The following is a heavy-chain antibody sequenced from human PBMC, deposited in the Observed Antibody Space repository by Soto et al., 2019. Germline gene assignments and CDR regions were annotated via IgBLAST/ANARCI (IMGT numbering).Heavy chain of an antibody. J-gene: IGHJ4*02. CDR2: IWYDGSNK. D-gene: IGHD3-3*01. Sequence: QVQLVESGGGVVQPGRSLRLSCAASGFTFSSYGMHWVRQAPGKGLEWVAVIWYDGSNKYYADSVKGRFTISRDNSKNTLYLQMNSLRAEDTAVYYCARDAGFWSRLDYWGQGTLVTVSS. V-gene: IGHV3-33*01. CDR1: GFTFSSYG. CDR3: ARDAGFWSRLDY.